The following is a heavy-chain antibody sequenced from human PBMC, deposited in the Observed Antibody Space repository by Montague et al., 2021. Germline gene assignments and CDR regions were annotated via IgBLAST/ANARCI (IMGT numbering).Heavy chain of an antibody. CDR1: GFTSSAYG. D-gene: IGHD6-13*01. J-gene: IGHJ4*02. Sequence: YLRLSCAASGFTSSAYGMTWVRQAPGKGLEWVAVIHYGGAIYADSVKGRFTISRDDSKNMLYLQMNSLRAEDTALYYCVKGRSRLDYWGQGTLVTVSS. V-gene: IGHV3-23*03. CDR2: IHYGGAI. CDR3: VKGRSRLDY.